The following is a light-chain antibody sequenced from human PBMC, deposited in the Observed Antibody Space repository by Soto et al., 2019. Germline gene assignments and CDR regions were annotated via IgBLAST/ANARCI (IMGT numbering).Light chain of an antibody. CDR3: SSRSSISARV. V-gene: IGLV2-14*02. J-gene: IGLJ1*01. Sequence: QSALTQPASVSGSPGQSITISCTGTSSDVGSYNLVSWYQHHPGKAPKVMIYDVTNRPSGVSNRFSGSKSGNTASLTISGLQAEDEADYYCSSRSSISARVFGTGTKVTVL. CDR2: DVT. CDR1: SSDVGSYNL.